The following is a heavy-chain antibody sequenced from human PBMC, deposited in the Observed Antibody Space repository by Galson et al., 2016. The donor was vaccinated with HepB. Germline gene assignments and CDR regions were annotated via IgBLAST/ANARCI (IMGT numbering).Heavy chain of an antibody. CDR1: GFTFSSYA. Sequence: SLRLSCAASGFTFSSYAMHWVRQAPGKGLEWVAAISYDGSHSVHAGSVKGRFTISRDNSKNTLSLQMNSLRAEDTAVYYCARADMVPTSPFDSWGQGTLVTVSS. D-gene: IGHD5-12*01. CDR3: ARADMVPTSPFDS. J-gene: IGHJ4*02. V-gene: IGHV3-30*03. CDR2: ISYDGSHS.